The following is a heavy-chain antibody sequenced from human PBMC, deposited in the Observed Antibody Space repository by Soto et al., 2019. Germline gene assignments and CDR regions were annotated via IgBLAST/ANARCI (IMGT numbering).Heavy chain of an antibody. CDR1: GGSISSGDYY. V-gene: IGHV4-30-4*01. Sequence: QVQLQEAGPGLVKPSQTLSLTCTVSGGSISSGDYYWSWIRQPPGKVLEWIGYIYYSGSTYSNPSLKSRVTIAVDTSKNQLSLKLSSVTAADTAVYYCARETTVTTRGFDYWGQGTLVTVS. D-gene: IGHD4-17*01. CDR3: ARETTVTTRGFDY. J-gene: IGHJ4*02. CDR2: IYYSGST.